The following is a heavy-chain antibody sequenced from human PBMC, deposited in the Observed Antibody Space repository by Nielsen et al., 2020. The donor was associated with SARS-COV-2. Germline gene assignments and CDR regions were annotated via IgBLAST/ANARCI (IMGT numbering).Heavy chain of an antibody. Sequence: ASVKVPCKASGYTFTGYYMHWVRQAPGQGLEWMGWINPNSGGTNYAQKFQGRVTMTRDTSISTAYMELSRLRSDDTAVYYCARDQEYDILAPAYYFDYWGQGTLVTVSS. CDR3: ARDQEYDILAPAYYFDY. V-gene: IGHV1-2*02. CDR2: INPNSGGT. J-gene: IGHJ4*02. CDR1: GYTFTGYY. D-gene: IGHD3-9*01.